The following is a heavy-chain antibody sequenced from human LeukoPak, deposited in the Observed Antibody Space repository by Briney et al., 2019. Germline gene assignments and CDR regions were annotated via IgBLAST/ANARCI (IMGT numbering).Heavy chain of an antibody. D-gene: IGHD3-22*01. CDR2: IYYSGST. V-gene: IGHV4-59*01. CDR3: ARSPGLTYYYDSSGYDFDY. Sequence: PSETLSLTCTVSGGSISSYYWSWIRQPPGEGLEWIGYIYYSGSTNYNPYLKSRVTISVDTSKNQFSLKLSSVTAADTAVYYCARSPGLTYYYDSSGYDFDYWGQGTLVTVCS. CDR1: GGSISSYY. J-gene: IGHJ4*02.